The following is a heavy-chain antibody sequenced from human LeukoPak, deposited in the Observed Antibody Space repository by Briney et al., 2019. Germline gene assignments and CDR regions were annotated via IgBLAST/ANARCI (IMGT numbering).Heavy chain of an antibody. CDR3: ARGIQLWSGYYYYYGMDV. V-gene: IGHV4-34*01. CDR2: INHSGST. Sequence: PSETLSLTCAVYGGSFSGYYWSWIRQPPGKGLEGIGEINHSGSTNYNPSLKSRVTISVDTSKNQSSLKLSSVTAADPAVYYCARGIQLWSGYYYYYGMDVWGQGTTVTVS. J-gene: IGHJ6*02. CDR1: GGSFSGYY. D-gene: IGHD5-18*01.